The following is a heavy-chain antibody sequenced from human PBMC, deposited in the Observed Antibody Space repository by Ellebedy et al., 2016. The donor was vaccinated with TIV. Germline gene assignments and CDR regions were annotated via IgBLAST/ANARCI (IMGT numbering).Heavy chain of an antibody. CDR1: GYTFTYRY. Sequence: SVKVSCXASGYTFTYRYLHWVRQAPGQALEWMGWITPFNGNTNYAQKFQDRVTITRDRSMSTAYMELSSLRSEDTAMYYCARSAYSSSWYDGMDVWGQGTTVTVSS. J-gene: IGHJ6*02. CDR3: ARSAYSSSWYDGMDV. V-gene: IGHV1-45*02. D-gene: IGHD6-13*01. CDR2: ITPFNGNT.